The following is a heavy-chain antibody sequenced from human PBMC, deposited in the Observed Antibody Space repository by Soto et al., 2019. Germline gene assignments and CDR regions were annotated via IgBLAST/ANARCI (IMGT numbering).Heavy chain of an antibody. V-gene: IGHV2-70*11. CDR2: IDWDDDK. CDR3: ARMRVIDGAYYGMDV. Sequence: GSGPTLVNPTQTLTLTCTFSGFSLTTSGMCVGWIRQPPGKALEWLARIDWDDDKYYSKSLKTSLTVSKDTSKNRVVLTVTNVAPVDTATYYCARMRVIDGAYYGMDVWGQGTTVTVSS. D-gene: IGHD2-21*01. J-gene: IGHJ6*02. CDR1: GFSLTTSGMC.